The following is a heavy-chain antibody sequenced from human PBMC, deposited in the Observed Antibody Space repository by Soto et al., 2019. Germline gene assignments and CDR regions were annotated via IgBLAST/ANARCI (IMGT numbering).Heavy chain of an antibody. CDR2: IKSKTDGGTT. CDR1: GFSLSNAW. J-gene: IGHJ6*02. Sequence: GTLRLPCVPSGFSLSNAWMSGVRQARAKGLEWVGRIKSKTDGGTTDYAAPVKGRFTISRDDSKNTLYRQMNSLKTEDTDVYYCTTGVGCSSTSCPRGYYYYGMEVWGRGTTVTVSS. CDR3: TTGVGCSSTSCPRGYYYYGMEV. D-gene: IGHD2-2*01. V-gene: IGHV3-15*01.